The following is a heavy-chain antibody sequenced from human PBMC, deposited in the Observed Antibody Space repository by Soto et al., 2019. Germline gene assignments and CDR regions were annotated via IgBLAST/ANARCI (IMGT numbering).Heavy chain of an antibody. Sequence: EVQLLESGGGLVEPGGSRRLSCAASGFTFSSYTMSLVRQAPGKGLEWVSTISGSGSSTYSAYSVKGRFTISRDNSKNTLYLKMNSLRVDSTAIYYCAKAWGIDYWGQGTLVTVSS. CDR2: ISGSGSST. D-gene: IGHD7-27*01. V-gene: IGHV3-23*01. J-gene: IGHJ4*02. CDR3: AKAWGIDY. CDR1: GFTFSSYT.